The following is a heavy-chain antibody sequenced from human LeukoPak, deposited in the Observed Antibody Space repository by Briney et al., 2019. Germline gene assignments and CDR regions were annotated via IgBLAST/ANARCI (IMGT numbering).Heavy chain of an antibody. J-gene: IGHJ5*02. CDR2: IRSSSTYI. V-gene: IGHV3-21*01. CDR1: GFTFSSYS. Sequence: GGSLTLFCAASGFTFSSYSMNWVRQAPGKGLEWVSFIRSSSTYISYSDSVKGRFTISRDNANNSLYLQMNSLRAEDTAVYYCARDSRGFDPWGQRTPFTVSS. CDR3: ARDSRGFDP.